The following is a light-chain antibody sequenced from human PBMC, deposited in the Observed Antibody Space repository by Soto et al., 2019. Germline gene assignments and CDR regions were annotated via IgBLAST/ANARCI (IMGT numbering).Light chain of an antibody. V-gene: IGKV1D-13*01. J-gene: IGKJ4*01. Sequence: AIQLTQSPSSLSASVGDRLTITCRASQDISSGLAWYQQKPGRPPKLLIYDASTLVSGVPSRFSGAGSGTAFTLSISSLQPEDFATYYCQQFNNYPLTFGGGTKV. CDR2: DAS. CDR1: QDISSG. CDR3: QQFNNYPLT.